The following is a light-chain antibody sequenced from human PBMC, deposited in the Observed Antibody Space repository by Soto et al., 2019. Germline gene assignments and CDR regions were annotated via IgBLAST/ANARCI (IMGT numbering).Light chain of an antibody. J-gene: IGLJ1*01. Sequence: QSVLTQPPSASGTPGQRVTISCSGSSSNIGSNTVNWYQQLPGTAPKLLIYSNNQRPSGVPHRFSGSKSGTSASLAISGLQSDDEADYYCAALDDSLNGPVFGTGTKLTVL. CDR1: SSNIGSNT. CDR3: AALDDSLNGPV. V-gene: IGLV1-44*01. CDR2: SNN.